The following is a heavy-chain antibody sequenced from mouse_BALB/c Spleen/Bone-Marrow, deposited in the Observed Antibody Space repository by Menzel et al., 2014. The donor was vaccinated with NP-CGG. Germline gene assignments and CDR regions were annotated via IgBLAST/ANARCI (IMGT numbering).Heavy chain of an antibody. D-gene: IGHD3-1*01. V-gene: IGHV14-1*02. CDR3: ARGSSGPFVY. Sequence: EVQRVESGAELVGPGALVKLSCKASGFNIKDYYIHWVNQRPEQGLEWIGWITPENGNTIYDPKFQGKARITADTSSNTAYFQLSSLTSEDTAVYYCARGSSGPFVYWGQGTLVTVSA. CDR2: ITPENGNT. CDR1: GFNIKDYY. J-gene: IGHJ3*01.